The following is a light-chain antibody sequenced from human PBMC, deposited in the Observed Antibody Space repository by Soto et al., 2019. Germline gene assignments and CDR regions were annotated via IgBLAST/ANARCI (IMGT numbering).Light chain of an antibody. V-gene: IGKV3-11*01. Sequence: EIVLTQSPATLSLSPGERAILSCRASQSVGTYLAWYQQKPGQAPRLLIYDASNRATGIPARFGGSGSGTDFTLTINSLEPEDFAVYYCQQYNNWPPWTFGQGTKVDIK. CDR3: QQYNNWPPWT. CDR2: DAS. J-gene: IGKJ1*01. CDR1: QSVGTY.